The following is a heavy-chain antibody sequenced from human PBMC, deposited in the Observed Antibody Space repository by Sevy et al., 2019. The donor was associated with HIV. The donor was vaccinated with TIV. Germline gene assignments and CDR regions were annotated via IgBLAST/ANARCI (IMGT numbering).Heavy chain of an antibody. CDR2: ISSNGGST. Sequence: GGSLRLSCSASGFTFSSYAMHWVRQAPGKGLEYVSAISSNGGSTYYADSVKGRFTISRDNSKNTLYLKMSSLRAEDMAVYYCLKAYYYDSSGLPDAFDIWGQGTMVTVS. CDR1: GFTFSSYA. J-gene: IGHJ3*02. CDR3: LKAYYYDSSGLPDAFDI. V-gene: IGHV3-64D*06. D-gene: IGHD3-22*01.